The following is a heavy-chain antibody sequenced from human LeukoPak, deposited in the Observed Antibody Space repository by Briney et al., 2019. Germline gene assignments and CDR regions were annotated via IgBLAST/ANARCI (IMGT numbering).Heavy chain of an antibody. D-gene: IGHD3-10*02. Sequence: GGSLRLSCALSGFIVSSNYMSWVRQAPGKGLEWVSVIYSGGGTNYADSVKGRFTISRDNAKNSLYLQMNSLRAEDTAVYYCAELGITMIGGVWGKGTTVTISS. CDR3: AELGITMIGGV. J-gene: IGHJ6*04. V-gene: IGHV3-66*01. CDR1: GFIVSSNY. CDR2: IYSGGGT.